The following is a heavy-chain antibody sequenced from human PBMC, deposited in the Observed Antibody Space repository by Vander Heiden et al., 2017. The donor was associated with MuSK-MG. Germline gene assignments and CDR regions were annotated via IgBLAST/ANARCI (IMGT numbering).Heavy chain of an antibody. V-gene: IGHV3-66*01. CDR2: IYSGGST. D-gene: IGHD2-15*01. CDR1: GFTVSSNY. CDR3: ARDRPYCSGGSCYSGY. Sequence: EVQLVESGGGLVQPGGSLSLSCAASGFTVSSNYMSWVRQAPGKGLEWVSVIYSGGSTYYADSVKGRFTISRDNSKNTLYLQMNSLRAEDTAVYYCARDRPYCSGGSCYSGYWGQGTLVTVSS. J-gene: IGHJ4*02.